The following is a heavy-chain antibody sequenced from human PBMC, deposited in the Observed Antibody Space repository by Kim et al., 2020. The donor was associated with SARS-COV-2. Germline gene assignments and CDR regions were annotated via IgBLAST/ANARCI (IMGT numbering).Heavy chain of an antibody. D-gene: IGHD3-10*01. Sequence: SETLSLTCAVYGGSFSGYYWSWIRQPPGKGLEWIGEINHSGSTNYNPSLKSRVTISVDTSKNQFSLKLSSVTAADTAVYYCARGRISNVWFGEPIRGYYFDYWGQGTLVTVSS. CDR1: GGSFSGYY. CDR2: INHSGST. CDR3: ARGRISNVWFGEPIRGYYFDY. J-gene: IGHJ4*02. V-gene: IGHV4-34*01.